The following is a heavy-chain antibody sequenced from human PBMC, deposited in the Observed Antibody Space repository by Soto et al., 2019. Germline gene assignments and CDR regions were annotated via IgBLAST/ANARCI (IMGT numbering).Heavy chain of an antibody. CDR2: IYPDDSDT. CDR1: VNIFGNSW. Sequence: GESLKISCKGSVNIFGNSWIAWVRQMPGKGLEWMGIIYPDDSDTRYSPSFQGQVTILVDKSISTAYLQWSSLKASDTAMYYCARRRDYNMDVWGQGTTVTVSS. V-gene: IGHV5-51*01. J-gene: IGHJ6*02. CDR3: ARRRDYNMDV.